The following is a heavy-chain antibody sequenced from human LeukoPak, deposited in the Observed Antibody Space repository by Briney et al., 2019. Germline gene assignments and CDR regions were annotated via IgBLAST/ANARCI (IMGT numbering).Heavy chain of an antibody. D-gene: IGHD3-22*01. CDR1: GVTFSSYA. CDR2: IWYDGSNK. CDR3: ARDPTPYYYDSSGYYLGY. Sequence: GGSLRLSCAASGVTFSSYAMTWVRQAPGKGLEWVAVIWYDGSNKYYADSVKGRFTISRDNSKNTLYLQMNSLRAEDTAVYYCARDPTPYYYDSSGYYLGYWGQGTLVTVSS. J-gene: IGHJ4*02. V-gene: IGHV3-33*08.